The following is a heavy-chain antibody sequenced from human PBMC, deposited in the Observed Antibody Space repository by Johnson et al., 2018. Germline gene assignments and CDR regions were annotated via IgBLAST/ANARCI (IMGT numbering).Heavy chain of an antibody. CDR2: ISSSSSYI. D-gene: IGHD3-10*01. V-gene: IGHV3-21*01. CDR3: ARELNQSTFGEGAFDI. CDR1: GFTFSSYS. Sequence: EVQLVESGGGLVQPGGSLRLSCAASGFTFSSYSMNWVRQAPGKGLEWVSSISSSSSYIYYADSVKGRFTISRDNAKHSLYLQMNSLRAEDTAMYYCARELNQSTFGEGAFDIWGQGTMVTVSS. J-gene: IGHJ3*02.